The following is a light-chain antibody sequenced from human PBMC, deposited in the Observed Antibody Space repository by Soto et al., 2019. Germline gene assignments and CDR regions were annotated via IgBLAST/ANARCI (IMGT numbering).Light chain of an antibody. J-gene: IGKJ5*01. CDR3: QQYGSSRT. CDR2: GAS. V-gene: IGKV3-20*01. Sequence: EIVLTQSPGTLSLSPGERATLSCRASQSVSSNYLAWYQQKPGQAPRLLIYGASSRATGIPDRFSGSGSGTDFTLTISRLEPEDFSVYYCQQYGSSRTFGQETRLEIK. CDR1: QSVSSNY.